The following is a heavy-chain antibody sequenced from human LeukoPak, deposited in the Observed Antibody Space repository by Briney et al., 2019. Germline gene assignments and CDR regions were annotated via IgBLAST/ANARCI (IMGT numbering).Heavy chain of an antibody. J-gene: IGHJ4*02. Sequence: GASVKVSCKASGYTFTGYYMHWVRQAPGQGLEWMGWINPNSGGTNYAQKFQGRVTMTRDTSISTAYMELSRLRSDDTAVYYCAVVGGSLRTSITIVRGAREYYFDYWGQGTLVTVSS. CDR2: INPNSGGT. CDR1: GYTFTGYY. CDR3: AVVGGSLRTSITIVRGAREYYFDY. V-gene: IGHV1-2*02. D-gene: IGHD3-10*01.